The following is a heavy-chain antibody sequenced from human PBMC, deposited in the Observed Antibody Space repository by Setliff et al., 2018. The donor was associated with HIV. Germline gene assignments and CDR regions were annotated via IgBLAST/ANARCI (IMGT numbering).Heavy chain of an antibody. Sequence: QSGGSLRLSCAASGSTFSSYWMRWVRQAPGKGLVWVSRINSDGSSTSYADSVKGRFTISRDNAKNTLYLQMNSLRAEDTAVYYCARDGPYYDILTGYSRGYYYYYMDVWGKGTTVTVSS. D-gene: IGHD3-9*01. CDR1: GSTFSSYW. V-gene: IGHV3-74*01. J-gene: IGHJ6*03. CDR3: ARDGPYYDILTGYSRGYYYYYMDV. CDR2: INSDGSST.